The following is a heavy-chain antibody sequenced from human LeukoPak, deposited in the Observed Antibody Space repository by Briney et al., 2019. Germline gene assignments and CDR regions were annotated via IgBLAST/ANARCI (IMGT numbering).Heavy chain of an antibody. V-gene: IGHV3-64*01. CDR1: GFNFNIYA. Sequence: PGGSLRLSCAASGFNFNIYAMFWARQAPGKGLEYVSAISGNGDTTDYANSVKGRFTISRDNSKNTLYLQMGSLRAEDMGVYYCARGLGYCSRTSCYPDYWGQGTLVTVSS. CDR3: ARGLGYCSRTSCYPDY. D-gene: IGHD2-2*01. CDR2: ISGNGDTT. J-gene: IGHJ4*02.